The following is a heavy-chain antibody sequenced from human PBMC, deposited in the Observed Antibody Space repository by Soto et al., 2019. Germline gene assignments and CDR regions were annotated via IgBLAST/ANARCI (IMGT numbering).Heavy chain of an antibody. D-gene: IGHD6-13*01. CDR1: GFSFSPAW. CDR2: MKSYRGGGTT. J-gene: IGHJ6*02. Sequence: EVQLVESGGGLVTPGGSLRLSCTGTGFSFSPAWMNWVRQAPGKGLEWVGRMKSYRGGGTTDYAATVQGRFTISRDDSQNIHYLQMNSLKFEDMALSFCIWQQDFYYGKAVWGQGTTVTVSS. V-gene: IGHV3-15*07. CDR3: IWQQDFYYGKAV.